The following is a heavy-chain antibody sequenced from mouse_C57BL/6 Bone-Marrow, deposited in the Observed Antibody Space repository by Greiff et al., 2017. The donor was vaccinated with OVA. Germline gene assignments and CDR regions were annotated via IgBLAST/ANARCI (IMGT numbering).Heavy chain of an antibody. D-gene: IGHD1-1*01. V-gene: IGHV8-8*01. CDR1: GFSLSTFGMG. J-gene: IGHJ2*01. CDR2: IWWDDDK. CDR3: ARPHYGSSLYYFDY. Sequence: QVQLKESGPGILQPSQTLSLTCSFSGFSLSTFGMGVGWIRQPSGKGLEWLAHIWWDDDKYYNPALKSRLTISKDTSKNQVFLKIANVDTADTATYYCARPHYGSSLYYFDYWGQGTTLTVPS.